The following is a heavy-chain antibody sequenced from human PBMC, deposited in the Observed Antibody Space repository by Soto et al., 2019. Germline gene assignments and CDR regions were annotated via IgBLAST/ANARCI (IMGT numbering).Heavy chain of an antibody. V-gene: IGHV1-3*01. CDR3: ARDVRISDAFDI. J-gene: IGHJ3*02. Sequence: ASVKVSCKASGYTFTSYAMHWVRQAPGQRLEWMGWINAGNGNTKYSQKFQGRVTITRDTSASTAYMELSSLRSEDTAVYYCARDVRISDAFDIWGQGTMVSVSS. CDR1: GYTFTSYA. CDR2: INAGNGNT.